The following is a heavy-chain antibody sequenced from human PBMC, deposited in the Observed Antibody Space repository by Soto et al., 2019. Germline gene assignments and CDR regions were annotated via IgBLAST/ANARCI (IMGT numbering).Heavy chain of an antibody. V-gene: IGHV4-39*01. Sequence: QLQLQESGPGLVKPSETLSLTRTVSGGSISSSSYYWGWIRQPPGKGLEWIGSIYYSGSTYYNPSLKSRVTISVDTSKNQFSLKLSSVTAADTAVYYCARLQYYDMGEGFDPWGQGTLVTVSS. CDR1: GGSISSSSYY. CDR2: IYYSGST. CDR3: ARLQYYDMGEGFDP. D-gene: IGHD3-9*01. J-gene: IGHJ5*02.